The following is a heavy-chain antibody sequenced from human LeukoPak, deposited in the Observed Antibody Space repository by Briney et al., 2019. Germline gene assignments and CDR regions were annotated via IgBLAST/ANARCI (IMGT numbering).Heavy chain of an antibody. V-gene: IGHV3-23*01. CDR1: GFTFSSYA. D-gene: IGHD6-19*01. CDR2: ISGSGGST. CDR3: AKGSSGWYGYFQH. J-gene: IGHJ1*01. Sequence: PGGSLRLSCAASGFTFSSYAMSWVRQAPGKGLEWVSAISGSGGSTYYADSVKGRFTISRDNSKNTLYLQMNSLRAEDTAAYYCAKGSSGWYGYFQHWGQGTLVTVSS.